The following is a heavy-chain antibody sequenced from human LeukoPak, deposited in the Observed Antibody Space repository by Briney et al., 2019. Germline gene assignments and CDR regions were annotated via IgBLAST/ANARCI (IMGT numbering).Heavy chain of an antibody. CDR2: IKPDGTDK. V-gene: IGHV3-7*01. CDR3: ARRDTPSKWYYYIDV. CDR1: GFTFSSYW. D-gene: IGHD2-15*01. Sequence: PGGSLRLSCIASGFTFSSYWMAWVRQVPGKGLEWLANIKPDGTDKYYVESVKGRFTISRDNAKSSLYLQMSSLGVEDTAVYCCARRDTPSKWYYYIDVWGKGTTVRVSS. J-gene: IGHJ6*03.